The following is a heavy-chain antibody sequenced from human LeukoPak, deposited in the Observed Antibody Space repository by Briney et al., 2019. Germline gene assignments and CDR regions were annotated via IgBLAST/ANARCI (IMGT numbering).Heavy chain of an antibody. CDR2: IYSGGST. V-gene: IGHV3-53*01. CDR3: ARAARVVVTATLQYYFDY. Sequence: DGSLPHSRAASGFTVSSNYMSWVRQAPGKGLEWVSVIYSGGSTYYADSVKGRFTISRDTSKNTLYLQMNSLRAEDTAVYYCARAARVVVTATLQYYFDYWGQGAPVTVSS. D-gene: IGHD2-21*02. CDR1: GFTVSSNY. J-gene: IGHJ4*03.